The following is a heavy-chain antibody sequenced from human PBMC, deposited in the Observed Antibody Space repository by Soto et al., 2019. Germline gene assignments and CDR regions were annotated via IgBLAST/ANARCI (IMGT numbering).Heavy chain of an antibody. CDR1: GVTFSSYA. D-gene: IGHD3-3*01. CDR3: AKDASSGITSFDL. Sequence: GGSLRLSCAASGVTFSSYAMSWVRQAPGKGLEWASTISGSGGSTYYADSVKGRFTISRDNSKNTLYLQMNSLRAEDTALYYCAKDASSGITSFDLWGRGTLVTVSS. CDR2: ISGSGGST. J-gene: IGHJ2*01. V-gene: IGHV3-23*01.